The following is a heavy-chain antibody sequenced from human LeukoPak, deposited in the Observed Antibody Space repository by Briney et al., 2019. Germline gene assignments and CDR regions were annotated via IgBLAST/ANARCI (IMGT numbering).Heavy chain of an antibody. CDR3: ARELSGSYVGYFDY. CDR1: GFTFSSYW. CDR2: IKQDGSEK. D-gene: IGHD1-26*01. J-gene: IGHJ4*02. Sequence: GGSLRLSCAASGFTFSSYWMSWVRQAPGKGLEWAANIKQDGSEKYYVDSVKGRFTISRDNAKNSLYLQMNSLRAEDTAVYYCARELSGSYVGYFDYWGQGTLVTVSS. V-gene: IGHV3-7*01.